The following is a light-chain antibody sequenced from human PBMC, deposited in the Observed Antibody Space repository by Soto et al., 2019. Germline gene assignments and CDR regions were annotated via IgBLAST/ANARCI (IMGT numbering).Light chain of an antibody. Sequence: EIVLTQSPGTLSLSPGERATLSCRASQSVRSNYLAWYQQKPGQAPSLLIYGASTRATGIPDRFSGSGSGTDFPLTITRLEPEDFAVYYCLHYGISPGTFGQGTKLEIK. CDR3: LHYGISPGT. CDR1: QSVRSNY. J-gene: IGKJ2*01. CDR2: GAS. V-gene: IGKV3-20*01.